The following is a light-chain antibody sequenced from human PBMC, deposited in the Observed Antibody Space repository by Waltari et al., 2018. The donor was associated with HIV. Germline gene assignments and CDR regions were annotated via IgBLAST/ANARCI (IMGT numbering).Light chain of an antibody. Sequence: QSVLTQPPSASGTPGQRVTISCSGSNSNIGSNTVIWYQQLPGTAPKLLIYSDDQRPSGVPDRFSGSKSGTSASLAISGLQSEDEADYYCAVWDDGLNGPEFGGGTKLTVL. J-gene: IGLJ3*02. CDR1: NSNIGSNT. CDR2: SDD. CDR3: AVWDDGLNGPE. V-gene: IGLV1-44*01.